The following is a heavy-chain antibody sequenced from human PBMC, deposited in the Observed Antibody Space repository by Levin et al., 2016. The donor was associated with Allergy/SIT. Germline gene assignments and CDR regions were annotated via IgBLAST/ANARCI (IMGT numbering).Heavy chain of an antibody. CDR2: LYYIST. J-gene: IGHJ3*01. CDR3: ARAFGDYGAFDV. Sequence: WIRQPPGKGLQWIGSLYYISTNYNPSLKSRVTISVDTSKNQFSLKVSSVTAADTAVYYCARAFGDYGAFDVWGQGTMVTVSS. D-gene: IGHD4-17*01. V-gene: IGHV4-39*01.